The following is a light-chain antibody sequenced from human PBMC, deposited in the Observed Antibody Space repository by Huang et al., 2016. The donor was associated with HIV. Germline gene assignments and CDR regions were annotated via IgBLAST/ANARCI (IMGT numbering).Light chain of an antibody. CDR3: QQYTTYFPT. V-gene: IGKV1-5*03. J-gene: IGKJ2*01. Sequence: DIQMTQSPSTLSASVGARVTITCRASLSISSWLAWYQQKPGKAPKLLIYKASSLESGVPSRFSGSGSGTEFTLTSSSLQPDDFATYYCQQYTTYFPTFGQGTKLEIK. CDR1: LSISSW. CDR2: KAS.